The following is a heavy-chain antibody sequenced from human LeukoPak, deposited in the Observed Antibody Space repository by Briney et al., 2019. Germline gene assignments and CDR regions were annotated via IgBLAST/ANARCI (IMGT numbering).Heavy chain of an antibody. V-gene: IGHV3-7*03. CDR3: VRDKIVGATNFDY. Sequence: GGSLRLSCAASGFTFSTYWMSWVRQAPGKGPEWVANINQDGSERYYVDFVKGRFSISRDNAKNSVYLQMDSLRAEDTAVYYCVRDKIVGATNFDYWGQGTLATVSS. D-gene: IGHD1-26*01. J-gene: IGHJ4*02. CDR1: GFTFSTYW. CDR2: INQDGSER.